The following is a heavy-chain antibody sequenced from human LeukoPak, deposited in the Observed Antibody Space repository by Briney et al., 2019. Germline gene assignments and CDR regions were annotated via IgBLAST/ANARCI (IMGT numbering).Heavy chain of an antibody. CDR1: GYTFTSYG. V-gene: IGHV1-18*04. D-gene: IGHD6-13*01. J-gene: IGHJ4*02. CDR2: ISAYNGNT. Sequence: GASVKVSCKASGYTFTSYGISWVRQAPGQGLEWMGWISAYNGNTNYAQKLQGRVTMTTDTSTSTAYMELGSLRSDDTAVYYCARDLYRIAAAGGGYYFDYWGQGTLVTVSS. CDR3: ARDLYRIAAAGGGYYFDY.